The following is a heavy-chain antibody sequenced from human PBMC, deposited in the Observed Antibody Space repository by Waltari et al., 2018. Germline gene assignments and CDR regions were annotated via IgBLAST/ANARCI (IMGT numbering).Heavy chain of an antibody. Sequence: QLQLQESGPGLVKPSETLSLTCSVSGGSISSSSSYWGWLRQPPGKGREWMTNIYYSGRNYYNPDLKSRGPISVDTSKTQFSLKLTSVTAADTAVYYCARDSRGKTRGGSYDYWGQGTLVTVSS. CDR1: GGSISSSSSY. V-gene: IGHV4-39*01. J-gene: IGHJ4*02. D-gene: IGHD1-26*01. CDR3: ARDSRGKTRGGSYDY. CDR2: IYYSGRN.